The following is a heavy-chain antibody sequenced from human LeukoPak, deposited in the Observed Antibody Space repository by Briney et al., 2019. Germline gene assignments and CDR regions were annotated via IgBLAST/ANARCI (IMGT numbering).Heavy chain of an antibody. D-gene: IGHD4-23*01. J-gene: IGHJ4*02. CDR2: INPNSGGT. Sequence: ASVKVSRKASGYTFTGYYIHWVRQAPGQGLEWMGWINPNSGGTNYAQKFQGRVSVTRDTSISTGYMELSRLTYDDTAVYYCARDLATVATPYFDYWGQGALVTVSS. CDR1: GYTFTGYY. CDR3: ARDLATVATPYFDY. V-gene: IGHV1-2*02.